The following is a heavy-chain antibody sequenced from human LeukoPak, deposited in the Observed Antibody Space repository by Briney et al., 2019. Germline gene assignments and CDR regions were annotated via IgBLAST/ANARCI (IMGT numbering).Heavy chain of an antibody. CDR3: ARGRGSTGAVKYYFDY. CDR1: GGSISSCY. J-gene: IGHJ4*02. V-gene: IGHV4-4*07. D-gene: IGHD3-10*01. Sequence: PSETLSLTCTVSGGSISSCYWSWIRQPAGKGLEWIGRIYTSGSTNYNPSLTSRVTMSVDTSKNQFSLKLISVTAADTAVYYCARGRGSTGAVKYYFDYWGQGTLVTVSS. CDR2: IYTSGST.